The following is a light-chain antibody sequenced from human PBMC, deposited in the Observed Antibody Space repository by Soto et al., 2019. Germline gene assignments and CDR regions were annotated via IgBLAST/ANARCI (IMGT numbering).Light chain of an antibody. V-gene: IGKV1-39*01. J-gene: IGKJ1*01. CDR1: QTIGTY. Sequence: IPVPQFPASLAASLGGRFTITCRASQTIGTYVNWYRQKSGAAPELLIYDASTLQSGVPSRFRGGASGTDFTLTISSLQLDDFATYYCQQSYNTPLTFGQGTKVDIK. CDR2: DAS. CDR3: QQSYNTPLT.